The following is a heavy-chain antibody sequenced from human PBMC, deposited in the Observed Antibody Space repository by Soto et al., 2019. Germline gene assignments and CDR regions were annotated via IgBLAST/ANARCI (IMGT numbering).Heavy chain of an antibody. V-gene: IGHV3-53*01. J-gene: IGHJ3*02. D-gene: IGHD6-19*01. CDR3: ATVMYSSGGDFDI. CDR1: GFTVSSNY. Sequence: WVSXRLSCASSGFTVSSNYMIWFRQAPGKGLELVSVIYSGGSTYYADSVKGRFTISRDNSKNTLYLQMNSLRAEDKAVYYCATVMYSSGGDFDIWGQGTMV. CDR2: IYSGGST.